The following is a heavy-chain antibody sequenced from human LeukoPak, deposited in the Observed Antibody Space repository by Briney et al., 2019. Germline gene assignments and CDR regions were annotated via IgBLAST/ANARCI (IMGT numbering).Heavy chain of an antibody. D-gene: IGHD2-15*01. CDR2: IYTSGST. J-gene: IGHJ6*03. CDR3: ARDNVVVVAAKSEVDYYYYMDV. CDR1: GGSISSYY. Sequence: SETLSLTCTVSGGSISSYYWSWIRQPAGKGLEWIGRIYTSGSTNYNPSLKSRVTMSVDTSKNQFSLKLSSVTAADTAVYYCARDNVVVVAAKSEVDYYYYMDVWGKGTTVTISS. V-gene: IGHV4-4*07.